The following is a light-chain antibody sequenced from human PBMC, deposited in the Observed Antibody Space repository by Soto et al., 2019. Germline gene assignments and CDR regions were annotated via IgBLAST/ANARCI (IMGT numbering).Light chain of an antibody. J-gene: IGLJ2*01. CDR2: ANT. Sequence: QSVLTQPRSLSGAPGQRVTISCTGSGSNIGADYDVHWYQQVPGTAPKLLIYANTHRPSGVPDRFSGSKSATSASLAITGLQAEDEADYYCQSYDSSLSLVVFGGGTKLTVL. CDR3: QSYDSSLSLVV. CDR1: GSNIGADYD. V-gene: IGLV1-40*01.